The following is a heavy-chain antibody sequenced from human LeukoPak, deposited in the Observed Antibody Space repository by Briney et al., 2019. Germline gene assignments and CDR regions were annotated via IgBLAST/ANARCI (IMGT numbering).Heavy chain of an antibody. V-gene: IGHV3-48*03. Sequence: GGSLRLSCAASGFTFSSYEMNWVRQAPGKGLEWVSYISSSGSTMYYADSVKGQFTISRDNAKNSLYLQMNSLRAEDTAVYYCARDGTAVGINYDYWGQGTLVTVSS. D-gene: IGHD6-13*01. J-gene: IGHJ4*02. CDR2: ISSSGSTM. CDR3: ARDGTAVGINYDY. CDR1: GFTFSSYE.